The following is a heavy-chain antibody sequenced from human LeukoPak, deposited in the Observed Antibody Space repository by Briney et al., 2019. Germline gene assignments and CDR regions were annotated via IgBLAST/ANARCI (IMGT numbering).Heavy chain of an antibody. J-gene: IGHJ4*02. CDR1: GYTFTSYA. Sequence: ASVKVSCKASGYTFTSYAMHWVRQAPGQRLEWMGWISAGNGNTKYSQKFQGRVTITRDTSASTAYMELSSLRSEDTAVYYCTRETPSRYFDYWGQGTLVTVSS. CDR2: ISAGNGNT. V-gene: IGHV1-3*01. D-gene: IGHD4-23*01. CDR3: TRETPSRYFDY.